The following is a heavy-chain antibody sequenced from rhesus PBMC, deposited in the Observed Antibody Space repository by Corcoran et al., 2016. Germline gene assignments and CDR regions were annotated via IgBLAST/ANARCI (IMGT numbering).Heavy chain of an antibody. J-gene: IGHJ5-1*01. Sequence: EGQMVESGGDLVQPGGSLSLSCAASVLTLIIYGLPWVRQAPGKGLEWVAVISSDGSNKQYADSVRDRFTISRDNSRNIVYLQMNNLKLEDTAVYYCSRFDVWGPGVLVIVSS. V-gene: IGHV3-54*02. CDR3: SRFDV. CDR2: ISSDGSNK. CDR1: VLTLIIYG.